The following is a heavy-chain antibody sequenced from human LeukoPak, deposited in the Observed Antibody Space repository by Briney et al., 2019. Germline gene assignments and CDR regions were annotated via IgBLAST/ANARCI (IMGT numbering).Heavy chain of an antibody. J-gene: IGHJ6*03. D-gene: IGHD2-15*01. CDR3: ARIVVVLYYYYMDV. CDR2: IYYSGST. Sequence: SETLSLTCTVSGGSISSYYWSWIRQPPGKGLEWIGYIYYSGSTNYNPSLKSRVTISVDTSKNQFSLKLSSVTAADTAVYYCARIVVVLYYYYMDVWGKGTTVTISS. CDR1: GGSISSYY. V-gene: IGHV4-59*08.